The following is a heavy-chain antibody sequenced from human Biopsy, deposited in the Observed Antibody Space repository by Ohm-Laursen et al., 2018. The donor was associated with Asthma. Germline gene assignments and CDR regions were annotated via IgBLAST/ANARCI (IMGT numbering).Heavy chain of an antibody. CDR3: TRREYSDSRISPRDP. CDR2: ISSGSDYI. CDR1: GFKFDEYT. J-gene: IGHJ3*01. Sequence: SLRLSCSASGFKFDEYTMHWVRQAPGTGLEWVAAISSGSDYIFYADSVKGRFTISRDNAKNSLYLQMNSLRAEDTAVYYCTRREYSDSRISPRDPWGHGTMVTVSS. D-gene: IGHD3-22*01. V-gene: IGHV3-21*01.